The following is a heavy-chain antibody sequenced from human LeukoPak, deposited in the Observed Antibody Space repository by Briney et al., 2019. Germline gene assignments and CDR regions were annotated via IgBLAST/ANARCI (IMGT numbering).Heavy chain of an antibody. Sequence: EASVKVSCKVSGYTFTDYYMHWVQQAPGKGLEWMGLVDPEDGETIYAEKFQGRVTITADTSTDTANMELSSLRSEDTAAYYCATLPRYCSGGSCYGWGQGTLVTVSS. CDR3: ATLPRYCSGGSCYG. CDR2: VDPEDGET. D-gene: IGHD2-15*01. J-gene: IGHJ4*02. CDR1: GYTFTDYY. V-gene: IGHV1-69-2*01.